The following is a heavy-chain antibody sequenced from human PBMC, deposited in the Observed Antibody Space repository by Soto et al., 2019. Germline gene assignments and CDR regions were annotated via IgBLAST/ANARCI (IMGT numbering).Heavy chain of an antibody. J-gene: IGHJ5*02. CDR3: ARDVSSGVFDP. Sequence: SETLSLTCTVSGGSISSGGYYWSWIRQHPGKGLEWIGYIYYSGSTYYNPSLKSRVTISVDTSKNQFSLKLSSVTAADTAVYYCARDVSSGVFDPWGQGTLVTVSS. D-gene: IGHD2-15*01. CDR2: IYYSGST. CDR1: GGSISSGGYY. V-gene: IGHV4-31*03.